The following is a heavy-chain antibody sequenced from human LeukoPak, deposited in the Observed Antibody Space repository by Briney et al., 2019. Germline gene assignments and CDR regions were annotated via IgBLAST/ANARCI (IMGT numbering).Heavy chain of an antibody. CDR1: GFTFGSYA. V-gene: IGHV3-23*01. J-gene: IGHJ3*02. Sequence: GGSLRLSCAASGFTFGSYAMSWVRQAPGKGLEWVSAISGSGGSTYYADSVKGRFTISRDNSKNTLYLQMNSLRAEDTAVYYCAKAVTLRVVRWQQLACDAFDIWGQGTMVTVSS. CDR3: AKAVTLRVVRWQQLACDAFDI. D-gene: IGHD6-13*01. CDR2: ISGSGGST.